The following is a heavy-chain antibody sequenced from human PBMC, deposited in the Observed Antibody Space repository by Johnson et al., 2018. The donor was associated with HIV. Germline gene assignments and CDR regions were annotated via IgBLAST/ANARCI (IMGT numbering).Heavy chain of an antibody. Sequence: QVQLVESGGGLIQPGGSLRLSCAASGFTFSSYAMHWVRQAPGKGPEWVAVISYDGSNKYYADSVKGRFTISRDNSKNTLYLQMNRLRAEDTAVYYCARMTTTVSHHDGFDIWGQGAMVTVSS. J-gene: IGHJ3*02. V-gene: IGHV3-30*14. D-gene: IGHD4-17*01. CDR2: ISYDGSNK. CDR1: GFTFSSYA. CDR3: ARMTTTVSHHDGFDI.